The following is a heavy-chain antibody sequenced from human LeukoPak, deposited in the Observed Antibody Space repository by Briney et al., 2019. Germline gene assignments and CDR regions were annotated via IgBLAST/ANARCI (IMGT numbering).Heavy chain of an antibody. CDR1: GFSFDDFA. J-gene: IGHJ4*02. Sequence: GGSLALSCAASGFSFDDFAMHWVRQAPGKGLEWISDIVGSGTKTNYADSVKGRFTISRDNSKNTLYLQMSGLRAEDTAVYYCAKDQLGLFDSWGQGTLVIVSS. CDR2: IVGSGTKT. D-gene: IGHD6-13*01. CDR3: AKDQLGLFDS. V-gene: IGHV3-23*01.